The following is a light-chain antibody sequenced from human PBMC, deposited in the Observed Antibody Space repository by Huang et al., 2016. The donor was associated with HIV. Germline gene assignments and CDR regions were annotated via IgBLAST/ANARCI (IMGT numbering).Light chain of an antibody. CDR2: DAS. CDR1: QSIGTW. V-gene: IGKV1-5*01. Sequence: DIQMTQSPSTLSASVGARVTITCRASQSIGTWLAWYQQNPGKAPKPLIDDASSLQSGVPSTFSGSTSGTEFTLTISSLQPDNSATYYCQQYNSYPWTFGQGTK. CDR3: QQYNSYPWT. J-gene: IGKJ1*01.